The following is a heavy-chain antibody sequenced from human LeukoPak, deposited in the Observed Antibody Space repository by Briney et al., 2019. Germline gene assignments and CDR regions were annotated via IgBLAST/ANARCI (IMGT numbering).Heavy chain of an antibody. V-gene: IGHV1-69*13. D-gene: IGHD5-24*01. Sequence: SVKVSCKASGGTFSSYAISWVRHAPGQGIEWMGGIIPIFGTVNYTQKFQARVTITADESSSTAYMELSSLRSEDTAVYYCARDRDGYIRAGPQAGLPWGQGTLVTVSS. CDR2: IIPIFGTV. J-gene: IGHJ5*02. CDR3: ARDRDGYIRAGPQAGLP. CDR1: GGTFSSYA.